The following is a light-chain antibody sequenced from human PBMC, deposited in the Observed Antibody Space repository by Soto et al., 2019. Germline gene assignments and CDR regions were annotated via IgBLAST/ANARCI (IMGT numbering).Light chain of an antibody. J-gene: IGKJ1*01. V-gene: IGKV3-20*01. Sequence: EVVLTQSPGTLSLSPGERATLSCRASQSVRSDYLAWYQQKLGQAPRLLIYGASSRATSIPDRFSGSGSGTDFTLTIVRLEPEDFAVYYCQHYGSSPWTFGQGTKVEVK. CDR3: QHYGSSPWT. CDR2: GAS. CDR1: QSVRSDY.